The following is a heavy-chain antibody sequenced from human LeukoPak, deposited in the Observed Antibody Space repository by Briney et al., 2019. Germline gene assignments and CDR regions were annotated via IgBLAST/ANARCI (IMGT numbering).Heavy chain of an antibody. D-gene: IGHD5-18*01. CDR1: GFTVSSNS. Sequence: GGSLRLSCAASGFTVSSNSMSWVRQAPGKGLEWVSVIYSDGTTYYADSVKGRFTISRDNSKNTLYLQMNSLRAEDTAVYYCAKEHTAASLFDYWGQGTLVTVSS. CDR3: AKEHTAASLFDY. CDR2: IYSDGTT. V-gene: IGHV3-53*01. J-gene: IGHJ4*02.